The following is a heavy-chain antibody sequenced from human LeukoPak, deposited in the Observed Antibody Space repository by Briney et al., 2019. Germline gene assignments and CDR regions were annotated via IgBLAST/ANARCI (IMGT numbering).Heavy chain of an antibody. J-gene: IGHJ4*02. D-gene: IGHD6-13*01. Sequence: PSETLSLTCAVYGGSFSGYYWSWIRQPPGKGLEWIGEINHSGSTNYNPSLKSRVTISVDTSKNQFSLKLSSVTAADTAVYYCAREGGYSSSWYREYYFDYWGQGTLVTVSS. CDR1: GGSFSGYY. CDR2: INHSGST. CDR3: AREGGYSSSWYREYYFDY. V-gene: IGHV4-34*01.